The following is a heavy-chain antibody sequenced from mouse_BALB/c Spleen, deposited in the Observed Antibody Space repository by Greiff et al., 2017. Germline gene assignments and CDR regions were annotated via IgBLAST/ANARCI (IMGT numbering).Heavy chain of an antibody. Sequence: QVQLQQSGAELVRPGSSVKISCKASGYAFRSYWMNWVKQRPGQGLEWIGQIYPGDGDTNYNGKFKGKATLTADKSSSTAYMQLSSLTSEDSAVYFCARGVTTAYWGQGTLVTVSA. D-gene: IGHD2-3*01. CDR3: ARGVTTAY. V-gene: IGHV1-80*01. CDR1: GYAFRSYW. CDR2: IYPGDGDT. J-gene: IGHJ3*01.